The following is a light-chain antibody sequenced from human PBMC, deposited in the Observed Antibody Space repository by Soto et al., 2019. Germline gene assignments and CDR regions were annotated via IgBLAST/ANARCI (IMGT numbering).Light chain of an antibody. Sequence: QSVLTRPPSASGSPGQSVTIACTGTSSDVGGYNYVSWYEQHPGKAPKLMIYEVSKRPSGVPDRFSGSKSGNTASLTVSGLQAEDEADYYCSSYAGSNSYVFGAGTQLTVL. CDR3: SSYAGSNSYV. V-gene: IGLV2-8*01. CDR1: SSDVGGYNY. J-gene: IGLJ7*01. CDR2: EVS.